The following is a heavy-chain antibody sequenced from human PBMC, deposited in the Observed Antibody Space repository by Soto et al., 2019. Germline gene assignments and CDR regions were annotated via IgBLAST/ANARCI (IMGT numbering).Heavy chain of an antibody. V-gene: IGHV3-66*01. J-gene: IGHJ3*02. CDR1: GFTVSSNY. CDR3: ARDNASQYDAFDI. D-gene: IGHD2-8*01. CDR2: IYSGGST. Sequence: GGSLRLSCAASGFTVSSNYMSWVRQAPGKGLEWVSVIYSGGSTYYADSVKGRFTISRDNSKNTLYLQMNSLRAEDTAVYYCARDNASQYDAFDIWGQGTMVTVSS.